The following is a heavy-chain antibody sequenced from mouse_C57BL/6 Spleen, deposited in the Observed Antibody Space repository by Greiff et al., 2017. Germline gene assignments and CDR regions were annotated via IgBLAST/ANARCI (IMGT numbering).Heavy chain of an antibody. CDR2: IDPSDSET. CDR1: GYTFTSYW. Sequence: QVQLQQPGAELVRPGSSVKLSCKASGYTFTSYWMHWVKQRPIQGLEWIGNIDPSDSETHYNQKFKDKATLTVDKSSSTAYMQLSSLTSEDSAVYYCARWGVTTGFAYWGQGTLVTVSA. J-gene: IGHJ3*01. D-gene: IGHD2-2*01. CDR3: ARWGVTTGFAY. V-gene: IGHV1-52*01.